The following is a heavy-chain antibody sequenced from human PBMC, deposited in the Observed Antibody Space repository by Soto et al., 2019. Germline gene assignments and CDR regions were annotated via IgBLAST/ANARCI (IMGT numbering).Heavy chain of an antibody. J-gene: IGHJ6*03. V-gene: IGHV4-34*01. Sequence: PSETLSLTCAVYGGSFSGYYWSWIRQPPGKGLEWIGEINHRGSTNYNPSLKSRVTISVDTSKNQFSLKLSSVTAADTAVYYCARGLVVPAARLLVTTADSSGPGDYYYMDVWGKGTTVTVSS. CDR3: ARGLVVPAARLLVTTADSSGPGDYYYMDV. CDR2: INHRGST. CDR1: GGSFSGYY. D-gene: IGHD2-2*01.